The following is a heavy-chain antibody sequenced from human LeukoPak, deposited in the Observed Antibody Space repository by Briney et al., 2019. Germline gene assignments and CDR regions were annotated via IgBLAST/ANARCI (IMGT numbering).Heavy chain of an antibody. CDR3: ARDRSGELSMVDY. D-gene: IGHD1-26*01. J-gene: IGHJ4*02. V-gene: IGHV3-30*03. Sequence: PGGSLRLSCAASGFTFSSYGMHWVRQAPGKGLEWVAVISYDGSNKYYADSVKGRFTISRDNSKNTLYLQMNSLRAEDTAVYYCARDRSGELSMVDYWGQGTLVTVSS. CDR1: GFTFSSYG. CDR2: ISYDGSNK.